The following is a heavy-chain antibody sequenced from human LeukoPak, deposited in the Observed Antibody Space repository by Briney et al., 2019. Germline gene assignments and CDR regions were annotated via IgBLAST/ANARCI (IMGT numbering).Heavy chain of an antibody. CDR3: ARDRRMGGNSYFDY. Sequence: GASVKVSCKASGGTFGSYAISWVRQAPGQGLEWMGRIIPIFGTANYAQKFQGRVTITADKSTSTAYMELSSLRSEDTAVYYCARDRRMGGNSYFDYWGQGTLVTVSS. CDR2: IIPIFGTA. J-gene: IGHJ4*02. V-gene: IGHV1-69*06. D-gene: IGHD4-23*01. CDR1: GGTFGSYA.